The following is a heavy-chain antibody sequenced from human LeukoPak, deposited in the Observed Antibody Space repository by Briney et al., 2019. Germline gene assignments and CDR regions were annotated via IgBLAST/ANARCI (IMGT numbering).Heavy chain of an antibody. J-gene: IGHJ4*02. V-gene: IGHV3-64*01. CDR2: ISSNGGST. CDR1: GFTFSSYA. CDR3: ARGYCSSTSCSPFDY. Sequence: GGSLRLSCAASGFTFSSYAMHWVRQAPGKGLEYVSAISSNGGSTYYANSVKGRFTISRDNSKNTLYLQMGSLRAEDMAVCYCARGYCSSTSCSPFDYWGQGTLVTVSS. D-gene: IGHD2-2*01.